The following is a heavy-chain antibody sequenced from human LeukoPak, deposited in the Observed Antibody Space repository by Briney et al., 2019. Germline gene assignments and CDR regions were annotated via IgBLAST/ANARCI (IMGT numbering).Heavy chain of an antibody. CDR2: ISFDGSNK. CDR1: GFTFSNYG. Sequence: GGSLRLSCAASGFTFSNYGMNWVRQGPGKGLEWVAIISFDGSNKYYADSVKGRFTISRDNSKNTLYLQMNSLRAEDTAIYYCAKANNGYFDCWGQGTLVTVSS. D-gene: IGHD2-8*01. V-gene: IGHV3-30*18. CDR3: AKANNGYFDC. J-gene: IGHJ4*02.